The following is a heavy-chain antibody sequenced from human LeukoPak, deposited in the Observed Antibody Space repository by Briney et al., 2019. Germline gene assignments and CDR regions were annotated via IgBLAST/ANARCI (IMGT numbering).Heavy chain of an antibody. J-gene: IGHJ4*02. CDR1: GYTFTHYG. V-gene: IGHV1-18*01. CDR3: SRDFCGNTGKVVDY. Sequence: GASVKVSCKASGYTFTHYGIIWLRQAPGQGLAWMGWISAYNGNTNYAQKLQGTGTMTTDTYTSTAHMELKTLRHHATSVFSSSRDFCGNTGKVVDYWVQGTLVTVCS. CDR2: ISAYNGNT. D-gene: IGHD1/OR15-1a*01.